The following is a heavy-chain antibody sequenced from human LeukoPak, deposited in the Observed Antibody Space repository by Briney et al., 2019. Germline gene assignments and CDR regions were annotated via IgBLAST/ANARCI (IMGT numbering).Heavy chain of an antibody. J-gene: IGHJ4*02. Sequence: TGRSLRLSCAASGFTFDDYAMHWVRQAPGKGLEWVSGISWNSGSIGYADSVKGRFTISRDNAKNSLYLQMNSLRAEDTALYYCAKGLPGAATPYYFDYWGQGTLVTVSS. V-gene: IGHV3-9*01. CDR3: AKGLPGAATPYYFDY. CDR1: GFTFDDYA. D-gene: IGHD2-15*01. CDR2: ISWNSGSI.